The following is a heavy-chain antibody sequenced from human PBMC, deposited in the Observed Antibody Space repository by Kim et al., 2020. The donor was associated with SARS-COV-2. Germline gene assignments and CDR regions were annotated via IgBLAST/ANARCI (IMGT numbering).Heavy chain of an antibody. V-gene: IGHV2-5*02. CDR2: IYWDDDK. Sequence: SGPTLVNPTQTLTLTRTFSGFSLSTSGVGVGWIRQPPGKALEWLALIYWDDDKRYSPSLKSRLTITKDTSKNQVVLTMTNMDPVDTATYYCAHRQSSDSNLGAWFDPWGQGTLVTVSS. CDR1: GFSLSTSGVG. D-gene: IGHD2-21*02. J-gene: IGHJ5*02. CDR3: AHRQSSDSNLGAWFDP.